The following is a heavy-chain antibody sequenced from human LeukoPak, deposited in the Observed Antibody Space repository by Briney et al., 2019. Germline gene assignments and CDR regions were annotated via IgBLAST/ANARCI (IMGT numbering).Heavy chain of an antibody. V-gene: IGHV1-69*04. D-gene: IGHD2-2*01. Sequence: SVMVSCKASGGTFSSYAISWVRQAPGQGLEWMGRIIPIFGIANYAQKFQGRVTITADKSTSTAYMELSSLRSEDTAVYYCATHRYCSSTSCQGLGDYYYGMDVWGQGTTATVSS. J-gene: IGHJ6*02. CDR2: IIPIFGIA. CDR1: GGTFSSYA. CDR3: ATHRYCSSTSCQGLGDYYYGMDV.